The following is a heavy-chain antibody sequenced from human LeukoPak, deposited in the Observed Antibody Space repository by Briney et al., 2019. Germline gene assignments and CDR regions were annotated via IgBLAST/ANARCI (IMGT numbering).Heavy chain of an antibody. CDR1: GYSFTGYY. D-gene: IGHD6-13*01. CDR3: ARDAKQQLVPDTEGSLGYDY. CDR2: INPNSGGT. Sequence: PVASVKVSCKASGYSFTGYYMHWVRQAPGLGLEWMGWINPNSGGTNYAQKFQGRVTMTRDTSINTAYMELSRLRSDDSAVYYCARDAKQQLVPDTEGSLGYDYWGQGTLVTVSS. J-gene: IGHJ4*02. V-gene: IGHV1-2*02.